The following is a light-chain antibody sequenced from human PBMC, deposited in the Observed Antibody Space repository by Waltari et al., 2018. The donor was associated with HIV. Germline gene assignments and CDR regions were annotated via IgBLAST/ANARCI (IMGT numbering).Light chain of an antibody. CDR2: EVT. V-gene: IGLV2-8*01. CDR3: SSFANRDGFYVL. Sequence: QSALTQPPSASGSPGQSVTLSCTGTNSDTGTYDYVSWYQQHPGKAPKLVISEVTKRPSGVSDRFSGSKSGNTAFLTVSGLQAEDEADYYCSSFANRDGFYVLFGGGTRLTVL. CDR1: NSDTGTYDY. J-gene: IGLJ2*01.